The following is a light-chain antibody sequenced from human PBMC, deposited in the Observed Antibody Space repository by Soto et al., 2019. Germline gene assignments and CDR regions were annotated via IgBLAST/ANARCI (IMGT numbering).Light chain of an antibody. CDR3: NSYTSSSTWV. Sequence: QSALTQPASVSGSPGQSITISCTGTSSDVGNSNFVSWFQQHPGKAPKLIIYDVTNRPSGVSDRFSGSKSGYTASLTISGLQAEDEADDYCNSYTSSSTWVFGGGTKVTVL. V-gene: IGLV2-14*01. J-gene: IGLJ3*02. CDR2: DVT. CDR1: SSDVGNSNF.